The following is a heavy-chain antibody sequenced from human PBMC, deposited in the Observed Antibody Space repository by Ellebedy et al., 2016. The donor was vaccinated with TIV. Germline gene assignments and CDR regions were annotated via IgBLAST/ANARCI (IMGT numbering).Heavy chain of an antibody. CDR2: INSDGSST. CDR3: ARAVVRVHYYGMDV. J-gene: IGHJ6*02. Sequence: GESLKISCAASGFTFSSYWMHWVRQAPGKGLVWVSRINSDGSSTSYADSVKGRFTISRDNAKNTLYLQMNSLRAEDTDVYYCARAVVRVHYYGMDVWGQGTTVTVSS. V-gene: IGHV3-74*01. CDR1: GFTFSSYW. D-gene: IGHD3-10*01.